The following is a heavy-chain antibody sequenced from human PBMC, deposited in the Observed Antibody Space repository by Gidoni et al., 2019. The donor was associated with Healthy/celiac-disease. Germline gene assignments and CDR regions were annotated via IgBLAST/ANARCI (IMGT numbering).Heavy chain of an antibody. D-gene: IGHD3-22*01. V-gene: IGHV3-53*02. J-gene: IGHJ4*02. CDR1: GFPVSSNS. CDR2: SYSGGST. CDR3: ARIRLPYYYDSSGYYSRGYYFDY. Sequence: EVQLVETGGGLLQPGGSLRLSCAASGFPVSSNSMSWVRPAPGKGLEWVSVSYSGGSTYYADYVKGRFTISRDNSKNTLYLQMNSLRAEDTAVYYCARIRLPYYYDSSGYYSRGYYFDYWGQGTLVTVSS.